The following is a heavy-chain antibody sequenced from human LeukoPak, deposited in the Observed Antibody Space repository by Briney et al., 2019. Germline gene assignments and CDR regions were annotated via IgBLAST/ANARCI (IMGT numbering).Heavy chain of an antibody. D-gene: IGHD1-26*01. CDR1: GYTFTSYG. J-gene: IGHJ4*02. CDR3: ARDSRAWELLD. Sequence: GASVKVSCKASGYTFTSYGISWVRQAPGQGLEWMGWISAYDGNTNYAQKLQGRVTMTTDTSTSTAYMELRSLRPDDTAVYYCARDSRAWELLDWGQGTLVTVSS. V-gene: IGHV1-18*01. CDR2: ISAYDGNT.